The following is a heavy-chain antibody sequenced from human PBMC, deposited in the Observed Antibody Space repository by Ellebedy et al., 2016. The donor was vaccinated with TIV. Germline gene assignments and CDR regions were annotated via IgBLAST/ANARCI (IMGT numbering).Heavy chain of an antibody. J-gene: IGHJ6*02. Sequence: GESLKISCAASGFTFSSYGMHWVRQAPGKGLEWVAVISYDGSNKYYADSVKGRFTISRDNSKNTLYLQMNSLRAEDTAVYYCARDRFGYGYYYGMDVWGQGTTVTVSS. CDR2: ISYDGSNK. CDR1: GFTFSSYG. CDR3: ARDRFGYGYYYGMDV. D-gene: IGHD5-18*01. V-gene: IGHV3-30*03.